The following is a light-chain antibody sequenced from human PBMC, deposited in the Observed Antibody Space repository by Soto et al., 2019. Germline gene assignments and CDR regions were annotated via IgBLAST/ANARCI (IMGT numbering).Light chain of an antibody. Sequence: IQLTQPPPSLTASVGESLTFTCRASQDIDNYSNWYQHRPGEAPKLLIYAASYLETGVPARFSGSGSGTDFSFTITSLQPEDSATYYCQQYDTRPTMTFGQGTRLE. CDR2: AAS. CDR1: QDIDNY. V-gene: IGKV1-33*01. J-gene: IGKJ5*01. CDR3: QQYDTRPTMT.